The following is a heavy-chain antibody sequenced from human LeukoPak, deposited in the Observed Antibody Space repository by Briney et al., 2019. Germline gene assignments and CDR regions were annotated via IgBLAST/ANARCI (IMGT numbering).Heavy chain of an antibody. CDR1: GGTFSSYA. J-gene: IGHJ4*02. Sequence: GASVKVSCKASGGTFSSYAISWVRQAPGQGLEWMGWINPNSGGTNYAQKFQGRVTMTRDTSISTAYMELSRLRSDDTAVYYCARTTITWGTNGWFDYWGQGTLVTVSS. CDR2: INPNSGGT. V-gene: IGHV1-2*02. CDR3: ARTTITWGTNGWFDY. D-gene: IGHD5-24*01.